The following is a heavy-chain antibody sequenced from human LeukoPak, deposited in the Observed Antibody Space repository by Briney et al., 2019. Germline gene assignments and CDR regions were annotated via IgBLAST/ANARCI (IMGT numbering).Heavy chain of an antibody. J-gene: IGHJ4*02. CDR2: INHSGST. V-gene: IGHV4-34*01. CDR3: ASSVYSGSYRGDY. CDR1: GGSFSGYY. Sequence: PSETLSLTCAVYGGSFSGYYWSWIRQPPGKGLEWIGEINHSGSTNYNPPLKSRVTISVDTSKNQFSLKLSSVTAADTAVYYCASSVYSGSYRGDYWGQGTLVTVSS. D-gene: IGHD1-26*01.